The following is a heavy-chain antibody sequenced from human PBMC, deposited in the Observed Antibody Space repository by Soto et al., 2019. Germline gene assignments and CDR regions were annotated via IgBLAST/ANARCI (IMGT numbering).Heavy chain of an antibody. CDR1: GFTFSNYG. V-gene: IGHV3-48*04. D-gene: IGHD2-21*01. J-gene: IGHJ4*02. Sequence: EVQLVESGGGLVQPGGSLRLSCAASGFTFSNYGMNWARRAPGRGLEWVTHINAPGETKSYSDSVKGRFTVSRDDVKNSQYLQMNSLTADDTAIYYCARDPEGINDFDYWGQGTLVTVSS. CDR3: ARDPEGINDFDY. CDR2: INAPGETK.